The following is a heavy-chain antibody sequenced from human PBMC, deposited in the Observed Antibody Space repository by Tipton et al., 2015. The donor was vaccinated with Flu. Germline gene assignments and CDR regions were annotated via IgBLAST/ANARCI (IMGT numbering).Heavy chain of an antibody. Sequence: QLVQSGAEVKKPVASVKVSCKASGYTFTGYYMHWVRQAPGQGLEWMGWINPNSGGTNYAQKFQGRVTMTRDTSISTAYMELSRLISDNTAGYYSARSNYDFWSGYPNAFDIWGQGTMVSVSS. CDR3: ARSNYDFWSGYPNAFDI. J-gene: IGHJ3*02. V-gene: IGHV1-2*02. D-gene: IGHD3-3*01. CDR1: GYTFTGYY. CDR2: INPNSGGT.